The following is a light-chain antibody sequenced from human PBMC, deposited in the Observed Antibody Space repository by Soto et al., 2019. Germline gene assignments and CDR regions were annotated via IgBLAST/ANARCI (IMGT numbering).Light chain of an antibody. Sequence: EIVMTQSPATLSVSPGERATLSCRASQSVNSNLAWYQQKRGQAPRLLIYEASSRATGIPARFSASGSGTEFTLNISSLQSEDFAVYYCEQYNNWPLTFGGGTNVEIK. CDR3: EQYNNWPLT. CDR2: EAS. CDR1: QSVNSN. V-gene: IGKV3-15*01. J-gene: IGKJ4*01.